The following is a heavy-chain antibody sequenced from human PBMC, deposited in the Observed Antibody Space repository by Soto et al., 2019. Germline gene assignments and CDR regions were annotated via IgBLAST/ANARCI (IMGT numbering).Heavy chain of an antibody. D-gene: IGHD3-22*01. CDR1: GFTLSSFW. CDR2: VKEDGHEK. J-gene: IGHJ1*01. CDR3: ESVQSNGYFFS. Sequence: GGSLRLSCATSGFTLSSFWMSWVRQAPGKGLEWVATVKEDGHEKYYVDSVRGRFTISRDNAENSVYLQMNSLRAEDTAVYYCESVQSNGYFFSWGQGTLVTVAS. V-gene: IGHV3-7*03.